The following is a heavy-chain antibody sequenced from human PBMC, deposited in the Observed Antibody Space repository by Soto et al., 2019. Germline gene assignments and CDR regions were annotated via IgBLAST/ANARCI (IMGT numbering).Heavy chain of an antibody. CDR2: ISGSGGST. CDR3: AKDRTVTNWFDP. V-gene: IGHV3-23*01. J-gene: IGHJ5*02. D-gene: IGHD4-4*01. CDR1: GFTFSSYA. Sequence: GESLKISCAASGFTFSSYAMSWVRQAPGKGLEWVSAISGSGGSTYYADSGKGRFTISRDNSKNTLYLQMNSLRAEDTSVYYCAKDRTVTNWFDPWGQGTLVTVSS.